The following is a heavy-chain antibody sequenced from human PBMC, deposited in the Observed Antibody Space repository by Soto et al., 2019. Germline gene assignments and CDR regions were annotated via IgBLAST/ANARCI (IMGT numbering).Heavy chain of an antibody. CDR2: IYYSGST. V-gene: IGHV4-31*03. CDR1: GGSISSGGYY. D-gene: IGHD3-10*01. Sequence: QVQLQESGPGLVKPSQTLSLTCTVSGGSISSGGYYWSWIRQHPGKGLEWIGYIYYSGSTYYNPSLKLRVTISVDTSKNQFSLKLSSVTAADTAVYYCARGAVWFGELSSHFDYWGQGTLVTVSS. J-gene: IGHJ4*02. CDR3: ARGAVWFGELSSHFDY.